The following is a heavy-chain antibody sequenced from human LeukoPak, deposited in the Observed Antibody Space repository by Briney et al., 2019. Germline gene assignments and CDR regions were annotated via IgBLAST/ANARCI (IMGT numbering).Heavy chain of an antibody. CDR3: ARETIQPRAFDI. Sequence: SETLSLTCTVSGYSISSGYYWGWIRQPPGKGLEWIGSIYHSGSTYYNPSLKSRVTISVDTSKNQFSLKLSSVTAADTAVYYCARETIQPRAFDIWGQGAMVTVSS. CDR1: GYSISSGYY. V-gene: IGHV4-38-2*02. CDR2: IYHSGST. J-gene: IGHJ3*02. D-gene: IGHD5-18*01.